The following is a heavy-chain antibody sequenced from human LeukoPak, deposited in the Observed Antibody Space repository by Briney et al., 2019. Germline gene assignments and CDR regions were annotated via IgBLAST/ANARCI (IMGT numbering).Heavy chain of an antibody. Sequence: PGGSLRLSCAASDFTVSSYHLSWVRQAPGEGLEWLSVFYRTTGQFYADSVKGRFTISRHDSNNTLSLQMNSLRPEDTAVYYCARRQHVNWGFDLWGRGTLVTVSS. V-gene: IGHV3-53*04. CDR2: FYRTTGQ. D-gene: IGHD6-6*01. CDR1: DFTVSSYH. J-gene: IGHJ2*01. CDR3: ARRQHVNWGFDL.